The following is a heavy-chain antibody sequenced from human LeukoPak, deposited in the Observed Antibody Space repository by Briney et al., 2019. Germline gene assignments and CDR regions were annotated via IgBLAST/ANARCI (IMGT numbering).Heavy chain of an antibody. CDR3: ARDLGKSGWSTFDY. D-gene: IGHD6-19*01. Sequence: GGSLRLSCAASGFTFSSYSMNWVRRAPGKGLEWVSYISSSSSTIYYADSVKGRFTISRDNAKNSLYLQMNSLRAEDTAVYYCARDLGKSGWSTFDYWGQGTLVTVSS. V-gene: IGHV3-48*01. J-gene: IGHJ4*02. CDR1: GFTFSSYS. CDR2: ISSSSSTI.